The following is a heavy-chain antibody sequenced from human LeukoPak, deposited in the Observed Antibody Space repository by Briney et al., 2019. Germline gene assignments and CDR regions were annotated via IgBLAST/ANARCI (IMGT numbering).Heavy chain of an antibody. CDR2: ISWNSGSI. CDR3: AKGDHSSWFSGWFDP. D-gene: IGHD6-13*01. J-gene: IGHJ5*02. CDR1: GFTFDDYA. Sequence: GRSLRLSCAASGFTFDDYAMHWVRQAPGKGLEWVSGISWNSGSIGYADSVKGRFTISRDNAKNSLYLQMNSLRAEDMALYYCAKGDHSSWFSGWFDPWGQGTLVTVSS. V-gene: IGHV3-9*03.